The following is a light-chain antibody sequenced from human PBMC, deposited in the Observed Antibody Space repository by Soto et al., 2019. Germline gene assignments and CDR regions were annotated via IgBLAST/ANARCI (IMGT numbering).Light chain of an antibody. Sequence: QSVLTQPASVSGSLGQSITISCAGTSSDIDHYKFVSWYQQHPGKAPKLVIYDVSHRPSGISDRFSGSKSGNTASLTISGLQPEDEADYYCSSYTVTDTKFGGGTQLTVL. CDR3: SSYTVTDTK. CDR2: DVS. J-gene: IGLJ7*01. CDR1: SSDIDHYKF. V-gene: IGLV2-14*03.